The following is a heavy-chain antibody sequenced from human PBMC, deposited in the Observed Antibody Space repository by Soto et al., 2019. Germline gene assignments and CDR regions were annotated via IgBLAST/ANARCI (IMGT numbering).Heavy chain of an antibody. CDR2: MRCSGPTI. D-gene: IGHD6-13*01. J-gene: IGHJ6*02. Sequence: GGSLRLSCAVSGFTFSDYYMSWVRLAPGQGLEWVSYMRCSGPTIYYADSVKGRFTISRDNDKNSLYLQMNSLRADDTAVYSCARNTVSAAGAGYYGLDVWGQGTTVTVSS. CDR1: GFTFSDYY. V-gene: IGHV3-11*01. CDR3: ARNTVSAAGAGYYGLDV.